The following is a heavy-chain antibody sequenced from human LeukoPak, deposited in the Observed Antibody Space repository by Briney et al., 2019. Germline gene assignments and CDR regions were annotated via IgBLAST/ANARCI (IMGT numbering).Heavy chain of an antibody. CDR2: IHTSGSI. CDR1: GGSISSHY. D-gene: IGHD2-15*01. J-gene: IGHJ5*02. Sequence: SETLSLTCTVSGGSISSHYWSWIRQPPGKGLEWIGYIHTSGSINYSPSLKSRVTMAVDTSKNQFSLKLSSATAADTAVYYCATQGLGDSGDHSWFDPWGQGTLVTVSS. V-gene: IGHV4-4*09. CDR3: ATQGLGDSGDHSWFDP.